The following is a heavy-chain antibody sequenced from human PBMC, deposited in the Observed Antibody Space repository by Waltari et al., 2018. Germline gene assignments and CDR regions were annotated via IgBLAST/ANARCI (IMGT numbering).Heavy chain of an antibody. CDR3: GRAELTMGRNFDL. J-gene: IGHJ2*01. CDR1: GLTFSSYW. CDR2: IDSDGSTT. Sequence: EVQLVESGGGLVPPGGSLGLSCVTSGLTFSSYWMHWVRQVPGRGEVLVSRIDSDGSTTSDADSLKGRVTIIRDNAKNTQYLQMNRLRADETSVYYWGRAELTMGRNFDLWGRGTLVTVSS. D-gene: IGHD3-10*01. V-gene: IGHV3-74*01.